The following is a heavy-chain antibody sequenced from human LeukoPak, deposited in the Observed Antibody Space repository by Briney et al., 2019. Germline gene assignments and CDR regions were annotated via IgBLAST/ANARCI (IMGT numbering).Heavy chain of an antibody. J-gene: IGHJ4*02. CDR2: ISGSGSST. CDR1: GFTFSTYS. Sequence: GGSLRLSCAASGFTFSTYSMTWVRQAPGKGLEWVSAISGSGSSTYYADSVKGRFTISRDNSKNTLYLQMNSLRAEDTALYYCAKDPALETTVTYMDSWGRGTLVTVSS. V-gene: IGHV3-23*01. D-gene: IGHD4-17*01. CDR3: AKDPALETTVTYMDS.